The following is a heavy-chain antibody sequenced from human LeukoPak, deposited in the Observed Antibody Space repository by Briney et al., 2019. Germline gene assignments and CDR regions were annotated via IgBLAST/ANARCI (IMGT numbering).Heavy chain of an antibody. J-gene: IGHJ3*02. CDR3: ARRRRSPGSTMIVAGGAFDI. CDR1: GGSISSSSYY. CDR2: IYYSGST. Sequence: PSETLSLTCTVSGGSISSSSYYWGWIRQPPGKGLEWIGSIYYSGSTYYNPSLKSRVTISVDTSKNQFSLKLSSVTAADTAVYYCARRRRSPGSTMIVAGGAFDIWGQGTMVTVSS. D-gene: IGHD3-22*01. V-gene: IGHV4-39*01.